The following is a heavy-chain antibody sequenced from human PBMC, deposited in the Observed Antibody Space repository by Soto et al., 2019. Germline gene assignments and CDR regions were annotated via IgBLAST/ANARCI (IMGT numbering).Heavy chain of an antibody. Sequence: PGGSLRLSCAASGFTFSSYEMNWVRQAPGKGLEWVSYISSSGSTIYYADSVKGRFTISRDNAKNSLYLQMNSLRAEDTAVYYCARGDAGGSGWYGYGMDVWGQGTTVTVSS. CDR2: ISSSGSTI. D-gene: IGHD6-19*01. J-gene: IGHJ6*02. CDR1: GFTFSSYE. CDR3: ARGDAGGSGWYGYGMDV. V-gene: IGHV3-48*03.